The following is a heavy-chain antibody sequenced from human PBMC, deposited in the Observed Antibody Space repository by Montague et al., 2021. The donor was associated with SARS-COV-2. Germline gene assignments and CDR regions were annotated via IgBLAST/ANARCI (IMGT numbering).Heavy chain of an antibody. J-gene: IGHJ4*02. D-gene: IGHD2-8*02. Sequence: SETLSLTCTVSGGSISPYYWSWIRQSPGKGLGWIGYVHYTGSIIYNPSLESRVIISVDRSKNQFSLRLKSMTATDTAVYYCARHESTGWAYYFDYWGQGTLVTVSS. CDR3: ARHESTGWAYYFDY. CDR1: GGSISPYY. CDR2: VHYTGSI. V-gene: IGHV4-59*08.